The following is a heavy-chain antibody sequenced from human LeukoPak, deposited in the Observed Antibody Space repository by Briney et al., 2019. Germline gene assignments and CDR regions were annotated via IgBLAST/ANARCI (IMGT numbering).Heavy chain of an antibody. CDR2: ISSSSSYI. J-gene: IGHJ4*02. D-gene: IGHD3-22*01. Sequence: GGSLRLSCAASGFTFSSYSINWVRQAPGKGLEWVSSISSSSSYIYYADSVKGRFTISRDNAKNSLYLQMNSLRAEDTAVYYCARDGGFYHFYDSSGYNLDYWGQGTLVTVSS. V-gene: IGHV3-21*01. CDR3: ARDGGFYHFYDSSGYNLDY. CDR1: GFTFSSYS.